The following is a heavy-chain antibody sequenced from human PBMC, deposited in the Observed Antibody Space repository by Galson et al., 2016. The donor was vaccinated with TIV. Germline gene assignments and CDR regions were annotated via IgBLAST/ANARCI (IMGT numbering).Heavy chain of an antibody. D-gene: IGHD3-16*01. CDR2: INPDNGDT. Sequence: SVKVSCKASGYTFITYAIHWVRQAPGQRPQWMGWINPDNGDTEYSQKLLGRVTITRNTSASTAYMELSSLRYEDTAIYYCARDRGGSGDFDYWGQGSLVTVSS. V-gene: IGHV1-3*01. CDR1: GYTFITYA. CDR3: ARDRGGSGDFDY. J-gene: IGHJ4*02.